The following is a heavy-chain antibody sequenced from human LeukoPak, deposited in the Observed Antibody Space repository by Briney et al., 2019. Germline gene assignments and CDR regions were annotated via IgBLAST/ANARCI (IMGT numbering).Heavy chain of an antibody. J-gene: IGHJ4*02. CDR1: GFTFSSYD. D-gene: IGHD5-12*01. Sequence: PGGSLRLSCAASGFTFSSYDMNWVRQAPGKGLEWVSYISSSSNTIYYADSVKGRFTISRDNAKNSLYLQMNSLRAEGTALYYCARGVATITRRYFDYWGQGTLVTVSS. CDR2: ISSSSNTI. CDR3: ARGVATITRRYFDY. V-gene: IGHV3-48*03.